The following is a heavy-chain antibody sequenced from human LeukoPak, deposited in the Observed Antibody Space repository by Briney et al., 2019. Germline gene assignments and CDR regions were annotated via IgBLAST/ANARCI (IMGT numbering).Heavy chain of an antibody. J-gene: IGHJ6*03. D-gene: IGHD1-1*01. Sequence: GSLRLSCAASGFTFSSYGMHWVRQAPGKGLEWVAVISYDGSNKYYADSVKGRFTISRDNSKNTLYLQMNSLRAEDTAVYYCAKVLGEHYYYYYYMDVWGKGTTVTVSS. V-gene: IGHV3-30*18. CDR3: AKVLGEHYYYYYYMDV. CDR1: GFTFSSYG. CDR2: ISYDGSNK.